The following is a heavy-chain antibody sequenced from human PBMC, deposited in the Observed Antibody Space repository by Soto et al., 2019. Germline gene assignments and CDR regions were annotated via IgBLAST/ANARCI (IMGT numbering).Heavy chain of an antibody. Sequence: QVQLQESGPGLVKPSETLSLTCTVSGGSISSYYWSWIRQPAGKGLEWIGRIYTSGSTNYHPSRKSRVTMSVDTSKNQFSLKLSSVTAADTAVYYCARGSDYYDSRINWYFDLWGRGTLVTVSS. CDR1: GGSISSYY. CDR3: ARGSDYYDSRINWYFDL. J-gene: IGHJ2*01. V-gene: IGHV4-4*07. CDR2: IYTSGST. D-gene: IGHD3-22*01.